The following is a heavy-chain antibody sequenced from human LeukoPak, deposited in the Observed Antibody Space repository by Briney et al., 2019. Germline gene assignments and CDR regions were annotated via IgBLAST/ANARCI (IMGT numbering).Heavy chain of an antibody. D-gene: IGHD6-19*01. CDR3: ARMAGPRDAFDI. V-gene: IGHV1-2*02. CDR1: GYTFTGYY. CDR2: INPNSGGT. Sequence: PEASVKVSCTASGYTFTGYYMHWVRQAPGQGLEWMGWINPNSGGTNYAQKFQGRVTMTRDTSISTAYMELSRLRSDDTAVYYCARMAGPRDAFDIWGQGTMVTVSS. J-gene: IGHJ3*02.